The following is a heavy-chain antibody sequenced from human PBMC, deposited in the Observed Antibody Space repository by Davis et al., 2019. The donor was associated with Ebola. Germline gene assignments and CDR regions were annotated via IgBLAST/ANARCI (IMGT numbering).Heavy chain of an antibody. CDR3: VTDNDVLSGYSSR. D-gene: IGHD3-3*01. Sequence: GESLKISCAASGFIFSSYVMSWVRQAPGKGLEWVSTLGTSADTYYAESVKGRLSISRDISRNTLYLQMNSLRVEDTAVYYCVTDNDVLSGYSSRWGQGALVTVSS. CDR1: GFIFSSYV. V-gene: IGHV3-23*01. J-gene: IGHJ4*02. CDR2: LGTSADT.